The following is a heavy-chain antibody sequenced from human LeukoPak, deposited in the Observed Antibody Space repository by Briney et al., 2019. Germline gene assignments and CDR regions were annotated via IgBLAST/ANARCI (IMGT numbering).Heavy chain of an antibody. D-gene: IGHD6-13*01. CDR3: ANNPGGGYSSSWYPFDY. Sequence: SVKVSCKASGGTFSSYAISWVRQAPGQGLEWMGGIIPIFGTANCAQKFQGRVTITADESTSTAYMELSSLRSEDTAVYYCANNPGGGYSSSWYPFDYWGQGTLVTVSS. CDR2: IIPIFGTA. J-gene: IGHJ4*02. V-gene: IGHV1-69*13. CDR1: GGTFSSYA.